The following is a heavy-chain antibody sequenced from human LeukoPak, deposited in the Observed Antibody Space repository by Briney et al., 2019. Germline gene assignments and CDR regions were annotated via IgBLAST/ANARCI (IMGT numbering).Heavy chain of an antibody. Sequence: KPSETLSLTCTVSGGSISSSSYYWGWIRQPPGKGLEWIGSIYYSGSTYYNPSLKSRVTISVDTSKKQFSLKVSSVTAADTAVYYCARFTPQGYGWGGYNRFDPWGQGTLVTVSS. CDR3: ARFTPQGYGWGGYNRFDP. J-gene: IGHJ5*02. V-gene: IGHV4-39*07. CDR1: GGSISSSSYY. D-gene: IGHD5-18*01. CDR2: IYYSGST.